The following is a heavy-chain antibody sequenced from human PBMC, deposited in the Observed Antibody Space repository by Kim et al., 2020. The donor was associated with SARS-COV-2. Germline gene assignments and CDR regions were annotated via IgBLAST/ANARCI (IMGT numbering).Heavy chain of an antibody. CDR3: ARLGVATAGNLYYFDY. D-gene: IGHD5-12*01. V-gene: IGHV3-21*01. Sequence: GGSLRLSCAASGFTFRIYDMPWVRQAPGKGLEWLSSISAGSSYIYHADSLKGRFAISRDNAKNSLYLQMDSLRAEDTAVYYCARLGVATAGNLYYFDYWG. CDR2: ISAGSSYI. CDR1: GFTFRIYD. J-gene: IGHJ4*01.